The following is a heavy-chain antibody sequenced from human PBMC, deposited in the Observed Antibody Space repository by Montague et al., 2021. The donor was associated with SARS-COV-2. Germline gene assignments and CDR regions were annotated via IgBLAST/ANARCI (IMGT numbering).Heavy chain of an antibody. Sequence: TLSLTCTVSIGSISSGSYYWSWIRQPAGKGLEWIGRIYTSGSTNYXPSLKSRVTISVDTSKNQFSLKLSSVTAADTAVYYCARDGYSSGWNGLHWFDPWGQGTLATVSS. J-gene: IGHJ5*02. CDR2: IYTSGST. V-gene: IGHV4-61*02. CDR1: IGSISSGSYY. D-gene: IGHD6-25*01. CDR3: ARDGYSSGWNGLHWFDP.